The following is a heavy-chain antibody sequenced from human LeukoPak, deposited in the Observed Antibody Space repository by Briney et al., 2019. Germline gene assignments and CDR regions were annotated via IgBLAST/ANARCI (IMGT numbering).Heavy chain of an antibody. CDR2: IYYSGST. Sequence: PSETLSLTCTVSGGSISNYYWSWIRQPPGKGLEWIGYIYYSGSTNYNPSLKSRVTISVDTSKNQFSLKLSSVTAADTAVYYCARGGNSWSSRPFDYWGQGTLVTVSS. V-gene: IGHV4-59*01. CDR3: ARGGNSWSSRPFDY. CDR1: GGSISNYY. J-gene: IGHJ4*02. D-gene: IGHD6-13*01.